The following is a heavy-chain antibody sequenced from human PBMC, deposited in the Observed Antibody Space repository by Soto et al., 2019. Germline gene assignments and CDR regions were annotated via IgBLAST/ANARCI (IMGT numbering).Heavy chain of an antibody. CDR3: AGGEVRGATIDVFDY. V-gene: IGHV1-69*12. J-gene: IGHJ4*02. CDR2: IIPIFGTA. CDR1: GGTFSSYA. Sequence: QVQLVQSGAEVKKPGSSVKVSCKASGGTFSSYAISWVRQAPGQGLEWMGGIIPIFGTANYAQKFQGRVTITADESTSTAYRERRSLRSEDTAVYYCAGGEVRGATIDVFDYWGQGTLVTVSS. D-gene: IGHD1-26*01.